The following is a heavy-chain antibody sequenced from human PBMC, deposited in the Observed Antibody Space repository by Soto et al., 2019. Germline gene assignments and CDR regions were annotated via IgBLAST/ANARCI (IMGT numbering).Heavy chain of an antibody. CDR1: GGSISGYY. CDR3: ARGSGSTFDY. Sequence: SETLSLTCTVSGGSISGYYWSWIRRPPGKGLEFIGNVCYSGNTNYNPSLKSRVTMSVDTSKNQFSLKLRSVTAADTAVYYCARGSGSTFDYWGQGTLVTVSS. D-gene: IGHD3-10*01. J-gene: IGHJ4*02. CDR2: VCYSGNT. V-gene: IGHV4-59*01.